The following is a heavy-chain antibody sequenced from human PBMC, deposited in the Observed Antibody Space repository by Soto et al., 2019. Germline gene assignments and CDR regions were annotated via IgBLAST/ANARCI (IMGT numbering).Heavy chain of an antibody. V-gene: IGHV5-10-1*01. J-gene: IGHJ6*02. CDR3: ARPSSSWYTSMDV. CDR1: GYSFTSYW. CDR2: IDPTDSYT. Sequence: GESLKISCKGSGYSFTSYWIIWVRQMPGKGLEWMGRIDPTDSYTNYSPSFQGHVTISADKSISTAYLQWSSLKASDTAMYYCARPSSSWYTSMDVWGQGTTVTVS. D-gene: IGHD6-13*01.